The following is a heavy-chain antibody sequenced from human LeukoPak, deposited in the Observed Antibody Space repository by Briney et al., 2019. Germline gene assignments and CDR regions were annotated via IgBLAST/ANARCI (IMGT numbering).Heavy chain of an antibody. CDR3: ARKVANRRTFGYSETIYNSYYYMDV. CDR2: ISHSGCT. V-gene: IGHV4-34*01. J-gene: IGHJ6*03. D-gene: IGHD5-24*01. Sequence: PSETLSLTCTVYGGSFSGYYWSWIRQPPGKGLEWIGEISHSGCTNYSPSLKGRVTISLDTSKNQFSLKLSSVTAADTAVYYCARKVANRRTFGYSETIYNSYYYMDVWGKGTTVTVSS. CDR1: GGSFSGYY.